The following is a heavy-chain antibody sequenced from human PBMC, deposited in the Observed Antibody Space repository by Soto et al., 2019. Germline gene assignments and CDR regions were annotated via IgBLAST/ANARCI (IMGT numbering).Heavy chain of an antibody. D-gene: IGHD4-17*01. V-gene: IGHV3-66*01. CDR2: IYSGGRT. J-gene: IGHJ4*02. CDR3: ARDSDFGDYIDY. Sequence: EVQLVESGGGLVQPGGSLRLSCAASGFTVSSNYMSWVRQAPGKGLEWVSVIYSGGRTYYADSVKGRFTISRDNSKNTLYLQMNSLRAEDTAVYYCARDSDFGDYIDYWGQGTLVTVSS. CDR1: GFTVSSNY.